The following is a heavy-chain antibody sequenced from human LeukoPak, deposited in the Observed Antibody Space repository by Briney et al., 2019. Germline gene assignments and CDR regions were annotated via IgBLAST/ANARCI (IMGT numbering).Heavy chain of an antibody. CDR2: IKLDGSAT. J-gene: IGHJ4*02. V-gene: IGHV3-7*01. CDR3: AGLAVEVRNDRFDY. CDR1: GFTFSNFW. Sequence: PGGSLRLSCAASGFTFSNFWMAWVRQVPGKGPEWVADIKLDGSATYYLDSVRGRFTISRDNSKNTLYLQMNSLRAEDTAVYYCAGLAVEVRNDRFDYWGQGTLVTVSS. D-gene: IGHD6-19*01.